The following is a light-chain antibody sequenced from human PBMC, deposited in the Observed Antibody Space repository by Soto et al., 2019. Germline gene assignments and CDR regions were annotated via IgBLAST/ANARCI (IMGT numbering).Light chain of an antibody. Sequence: QSVLTQAPSVSGAPGQRVTISCTGSSSNIGAGFDVHWYQQLPGTAPKLLIYDDNSRPSGVPDRFSASKSGTSASLAITGLQAEDEAYYYCQSYDSSLTNHVVFGGGTKLTVL. CDR3: QSYDSSLTNHVV. CDR1: SSNIGAGFD. V-gene: IGLV1-40*01. CDR2: DDN. J-gene: IGLJ2*01.